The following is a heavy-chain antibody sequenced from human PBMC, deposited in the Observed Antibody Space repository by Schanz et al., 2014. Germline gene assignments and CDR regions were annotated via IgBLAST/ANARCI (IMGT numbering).Heavy chain of an antibody. V-gene: IGHV1-18*04. J-gene: IGHJ4*02. D-gene: IGHD2-15*01. CDR1: GYTFTSNV. CDR2: INTYNGDT. Sequence: QVQLVQSGAEVKEPGASVKVSCKASGYTFTSNVITWVRQAPGQGLEWMGWINTYNGDTAYAQTMQGRVSMTTETAESTAYMQLRSLRSDDTAVYYCARAGDCRDSGCYSIGIEYWGQGTLVTVSS. CDR3: ARAGDCRDSGCYSIGIEY.